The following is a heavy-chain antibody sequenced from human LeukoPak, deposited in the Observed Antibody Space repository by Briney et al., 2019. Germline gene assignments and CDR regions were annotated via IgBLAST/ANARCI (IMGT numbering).Heavy chain of an antibody. V-gene: IGHV3-43D*03. D-gene: IGHD4-23*01. CDR2: ISWDGGST. CDR3: AKDIGTRDYGGGGFDY. CDR1: GFTFDDYA. J-gene: IGHJ4*02. Sequence: GGSLRLSCAASGFTFDDYAMHWVRQAPGKGLEWVSLISWDGGSTYYADSVKGRFTISRDNSKNSLYLQMNSLRAEDTALYYCAKDIGTRDYGGGGFDYWGQGTLVTVSS.